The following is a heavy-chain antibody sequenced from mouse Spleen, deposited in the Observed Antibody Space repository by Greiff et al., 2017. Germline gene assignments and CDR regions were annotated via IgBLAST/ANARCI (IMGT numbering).Heavy chain of an antibody. CDR2: IYPGDGDT. D-gene: IGHD2-4*01. CDR3: AREGSDYTWFAY. V-gene: IGHV1-80*01. Sequence: VQLQQSGAELVKPGASVKISCKASGYAFSSYWMNWVKQRPGKGLEWIGQIYPGDGDTNYNGKFKGKATLTADKSSSTAYMQLSSLTSEDSAVYFCAREGSDYTWFAYWGQGTLVTVSA. CDR1: GYAFSSYW. J-gene: IGHJ3*01.